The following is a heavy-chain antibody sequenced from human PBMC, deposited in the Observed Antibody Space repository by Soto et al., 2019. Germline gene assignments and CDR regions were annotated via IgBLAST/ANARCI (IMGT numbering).Heavy chain of an antibody. CDR2: IGASGAST. CDR3: AKDVRPLNN. V-gene: IGHV3-23*01. CDR1: GFTFSSCA. D-gene: IGHD3-10*02. Sequence: GGYLRLSCAASGFTFSSCAMSWVRQAPGKGLEWVATIGASGASTYYADSVKGRFTISRDNSKNTLYLQMNSLRVEDTAVFYCAKDVRPLNNWGPGTLITVSS. J-gene: IGHJ1*01.